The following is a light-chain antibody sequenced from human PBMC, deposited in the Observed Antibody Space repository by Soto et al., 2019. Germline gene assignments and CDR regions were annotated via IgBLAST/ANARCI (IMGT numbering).Light chain of an antibody. CDR1: QSVSSSY. CDR2: GAS. J-gene: IGKJ1*01. V-gene: IGKV3-20*01. Sequence: VCTQSPGTMSLSPGERATLSCGASQSVSSSYLAWYKQTPGQAHRLLIYGASSRATGIPDRLSGSGSGTDFPPTISRLDPEDSALYYCQHYGSSRTFGQGTKVDIK. CDR3: QHYGSSRT.